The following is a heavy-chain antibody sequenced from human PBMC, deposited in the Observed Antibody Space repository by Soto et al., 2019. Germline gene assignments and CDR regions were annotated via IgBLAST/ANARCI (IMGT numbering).Heavy chain of an antibody. D-gene: IGHD6-6*01. V-gene: IGHV3-21*01. CDR3: ARQYSSSFRTTAY. Sequence: EVQLVESGGGLVKPGGSLRLSCAASGFTFSNYNMKWVRQAPGKGLEWVSSITASTSYIYYADSVKGRFTISRDNAKNSLFPQMNSLRSEDTAVYYCARQYSSSFRTTAYWGQGTLVTVSS. J-gene: IGHJ4*02. CDR1: GFTFSNYN. CDR2: ITASTSYI.